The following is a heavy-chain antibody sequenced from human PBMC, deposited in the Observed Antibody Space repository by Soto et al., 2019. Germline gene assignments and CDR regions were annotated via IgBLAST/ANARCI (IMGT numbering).Heavy chain of an antibody. D-gene: IGHD4-17*01. Sequence: PSESLSLSCTVSGGSISSGGYYCSWIRQHPGKGLEWIGYIYYSGSTYYNPSLKSRVTISVDTSKNQFSLKLRSVTAADTAVYYCAGDPGRNYGVWGQGTLVTVSS. CDR2: IYYSGST. J-gene: IGHJ4*02. CDR3: AGDPGRNYGV. V-gene: IGHV4-31*03. CDR1: GGSISSGGYY.